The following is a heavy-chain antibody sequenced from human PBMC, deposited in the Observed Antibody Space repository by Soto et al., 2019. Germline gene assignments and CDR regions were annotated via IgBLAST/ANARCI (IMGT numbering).Heavy chain of an antibody. CDR3: ARRVGELVPYYEDGMDV. D-gene: IGHD3-10*01. V-gene: IGHV4-39*01. J-gene: IGHJ6*01. Sequence: PSANLYLPCPFSVGSIRSSSYSWGRMRQYRGQGLAWLGSIYYSWRTYYNPSLKSRVTISVDTSKNQFSLKRSSVTAADTAGYYWARRVGELVPYYEDGMDVVGEGTTVT. CDR1: VGSIRSSSYS. CDR2: IYYSWRT.